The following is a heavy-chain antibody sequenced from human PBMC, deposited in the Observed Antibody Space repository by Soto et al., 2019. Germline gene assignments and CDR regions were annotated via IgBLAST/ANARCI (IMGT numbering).Heavy chain of an antibody. CDR3: AKDPWELWSGSG. CDR2: ISGSGGST. D-gene: IGHD1-26*01. J-gene: IGHJ4*02. CDR1: GFTFSSYA. V-gene: IGHV3-23*01. Sequence: EVQLLESGGGLVQPGGSLRLSCAASGFTFSSYAMSWVRQAPGKGLEWVSAISGSGGSTYYADSVKGRFTLSRDNSKNTLYLQKNSRRAEDTAVYYCAKDPWELWSGSGWGQGTLVTVSS.